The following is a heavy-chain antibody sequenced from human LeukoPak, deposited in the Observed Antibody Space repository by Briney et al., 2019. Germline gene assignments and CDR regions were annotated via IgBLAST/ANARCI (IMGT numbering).Heavy chain of an antibody. D-gene: IGHD3-10*01. CDR1: GYTFTTYW. V-gene: IGHV5-51*01. CDR2: IYPGDSDT. J-gene: IGHJ4*02. CDR3: ATLSGNTYYNY. Sequence: GESLKISCKGSGYTFTTYWIAWVRQMPGKGLEWMGIIYPGDSDTRYSPPFQGQVTISADKSISTAYLQWGSLEASDTAVYYCATLSGNTYYNYWGQGTLVTVSS.